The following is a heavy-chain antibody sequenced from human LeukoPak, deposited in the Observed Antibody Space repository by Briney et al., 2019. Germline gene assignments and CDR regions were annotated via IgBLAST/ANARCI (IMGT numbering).Heavy chain of an antibody. V-gene: IGHV3-9*03. CDR2: ISWNSGSI. CDR3: AKDVGATGAFDI. Sequence: GGSLRLSCAASGFTFDDYAMHWVRQAPGKGLEWVSGISWNSGSIGYADSVKGRFTISRDNAKNSLYLQMNSLRAEDMALYYCAKDVGATGAFDIWGQGTMVTVSS. D-gene: IGHD1-26*01. CDR1: GFTFDDYA. J-gene: IGHJ3*02.